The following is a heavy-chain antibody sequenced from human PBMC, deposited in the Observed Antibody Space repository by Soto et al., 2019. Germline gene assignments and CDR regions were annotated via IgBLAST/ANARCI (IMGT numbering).Heavy chain of an antibody. CDR1: GFTFSSYG. J-gene: IGHJ3*02. D-gene: IGHD5-12*01. CDR2: ISYDGSNK. Sequence: QVQLVESGGGVVQPGRSLRLSCAASGFTFSSYGMHWVRQAPGKGPEWVAVISYDGSNKYYADSVKGRLTISRDNSKNTLYLQMNRLRGEDTAVYYCAKDNGSGCDWLRVGDASDIWGQGTMVTVSS. CDR3: AKDNGSGCDWLRVGDASDI. V-gene: IGHV3-30*18.